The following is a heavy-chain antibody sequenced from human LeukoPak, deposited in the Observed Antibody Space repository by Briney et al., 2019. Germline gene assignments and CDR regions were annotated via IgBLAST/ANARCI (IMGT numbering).Heavy chain of an antibody. CDR1: GESFSGYY. V-gene: IGHV4-34*01. CDR3: ARLFIASPGTRYYYYNMDV. Sequence: SETLSLTCAVSGESFSGYYWSWIRQPPGKGLEWIGEINHSGSTNYNPSLKSRVTISVDTSTNQFSLELSSVTAADTAVYYCARLFIASPGTRYYYYNMDVWGKGTTVTIFS. D-gene: IGHD6-13*01. J-gene: IGHJ6*03. CDR2: INHSGST.